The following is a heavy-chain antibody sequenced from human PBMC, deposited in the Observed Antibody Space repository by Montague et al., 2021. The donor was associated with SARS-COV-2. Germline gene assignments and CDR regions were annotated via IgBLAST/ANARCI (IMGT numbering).Heavy chain of an antibody. V-gene: IGHV4-39*01. D-gene: IGHD3-22*01. CDR1: GGSISSSNYY. CDR3: ASPTYYYDSSGSDAFDI. Sequence: SETLSLTCTVSGGSISSSNYYWGWIRQPPGKGLEWIGCIYYSGSTYYNPSLQIRVSIFVDTYKNQFALKLSSVTAAGTAVYSCASPTYYYDSSGSDAFDIWGQGTMVTVSS. J-gene: IGHJ3*02. CDR2: IYYSGST.